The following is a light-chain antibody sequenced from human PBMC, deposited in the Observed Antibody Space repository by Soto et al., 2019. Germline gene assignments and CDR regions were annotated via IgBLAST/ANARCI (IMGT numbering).Light chain of an antibody. CDR3: STYASTNKV. V-gene: IGLV2-8*01. Sequence: QSALTQPPSASGSPGQSVTISCTGTSGDVGGHNFVSWYQFHPGKAPKLIIYEVSKRPSGVPNRFSGSKSDNTASLTVSGLQAEDEADYFCSTYASTNKVFGGGTKLTV. CDR1: SGDVGGHNF. CDR2: EVS. J-gene: IGLJ3*02.